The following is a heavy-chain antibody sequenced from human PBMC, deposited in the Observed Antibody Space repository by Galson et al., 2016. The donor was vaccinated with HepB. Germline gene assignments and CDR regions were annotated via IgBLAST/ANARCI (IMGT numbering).Heavy chain of an antibody. CDR1: GDSISSSRYY. Sequence: SETLSLTCTVSGDSISSSRYYWDWIRQSPGKGLEWIGTIYYSGSTYPNPSLKSRVTISGDKSKNQFSLTLSSVSAADTAVYYCTRHPELRRKGIGWFDPWGQGTLVTVSS. V-gene: IGHV4-39*01. D-gene: IGHD1-7*01. CDR3: TRHPELRRKGIGWFDP. CDR2: IYYSGST. J-gene: IGHJ5*02.